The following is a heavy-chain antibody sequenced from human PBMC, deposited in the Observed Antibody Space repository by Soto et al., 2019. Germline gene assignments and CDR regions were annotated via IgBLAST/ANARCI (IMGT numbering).Heavy chain of an antibody. V-gene: IGHV3-74*03. CDR2: INSDGTSS. CDR3: SSYDFLSGHHLPQA. J-gene: IGHJ4*03. CDR1: VRTFRRYW. D-gene: IGHD3-3*01. Sequence: VGSLRLSCESSVRTFRRYWMHCVRQFPGKWLVWVSSINSDGTSSTYADSVKGRFTISRDNAKNTAYLQMNSLRAEDTAIYYCSSYDFLSGHHLPQAWGQGTMVSVSS.